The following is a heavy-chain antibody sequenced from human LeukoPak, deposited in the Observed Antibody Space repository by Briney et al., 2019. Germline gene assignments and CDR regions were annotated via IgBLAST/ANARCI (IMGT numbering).Heavy chain of an antibody. V-gene: IGHV5-51*01. Sequence: GESLNFSFKASGYSFTSYWIGWVRQMPGKGLEWMGIIYPVDSDTSSHPSFQGQVTISADTSISTAYLQWSSLKASDTAMYYCARSEIWSCYYGGRPIDCWGQGTLVTVSS. CDR1: GYSFTSYW. CDR3: ARSEIWSCYYGGRPIDC. D-gene: IGHD3-3*01. J-gene: IGHJ4*02. CDR2: IYPVDSDT.